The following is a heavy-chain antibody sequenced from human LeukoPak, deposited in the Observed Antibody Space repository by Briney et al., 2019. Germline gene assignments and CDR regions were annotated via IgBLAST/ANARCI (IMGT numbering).Heavy chain of an antibody. V-gene: IGHV4-38-2*02. CDR3: AREGKWPAGDIYGMDV. J-gene: IGHJ6*02. CDR2: IYHSGST. CDR1: GYSISSGYY. Sequence: SETLSLTCTVSGYSISSGYYWGWIRQPPGKGLEWIGSIYHSGSTYYNPSLKSRVTISVDTSKNQFSLKLSSVTAADTAVYYCAREGKWPAGDIYGMDVWGQGTTVTVSS. D-gene: IGHD6-19*01.